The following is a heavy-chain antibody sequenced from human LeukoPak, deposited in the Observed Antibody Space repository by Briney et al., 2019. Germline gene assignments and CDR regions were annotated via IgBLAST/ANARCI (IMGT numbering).Heavy chain of an antibody. CDR2: INHSGST. V-gene: IGHV4-34*01. CDR3: ARGSIAAAGTGPGMDV. Sequence: SETLSLTCAVYGGSFSGYYWSWIRQPPGKGLEWIGEINHSGSTNYNPSLKSRVTISVDTSKNQFSLKLSSVTAADTAVYYCARGSIAAAGTGPGMDVWGQGTTVTVSS. CDR1: GGSFSGYY. J-gene: IGHJ6*02. D-gene: IGHD6-13*01.